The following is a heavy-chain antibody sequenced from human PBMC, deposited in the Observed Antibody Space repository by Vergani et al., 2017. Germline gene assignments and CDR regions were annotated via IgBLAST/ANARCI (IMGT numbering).Heavy chain of an antibody. CDR3: ARRAATYNWFDP. J-gene: IGHJ5*02. V-gene: IGHV4-59*01. D-gene: IGHD2-15*01. Sequence: QVQLQESGPGLVKPSETLSLTCTVSGGSITSYYWSWIRQPPGKGLEWIGNSGSTTYNPSLKSRVTISVDTSTNRFSLKLTSVTPADTAVYYCARRAATYNWFDPWGQGTLVTVSS. CDR1: GGSITSYY. CDR2: NSGST.